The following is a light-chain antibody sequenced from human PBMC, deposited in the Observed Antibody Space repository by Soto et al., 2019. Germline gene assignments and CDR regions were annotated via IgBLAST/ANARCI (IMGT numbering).Light chain of an antibody. CDR2: DLS. CDR1: QSVTTN. J-gene: IGKJ2*01. CDR3: QKYKDWPYT. V-gene: IGKV3-15*01. Sequence: VMTQSPATLSVSPGETVSLSCRASQSVTTNLAWYQHKPGQAPRVLIYDLSTRGNGVPARTNGTGTETYVTITISSLQADDFSVYYCQKYKDWPYTFGQGTKLEIK.